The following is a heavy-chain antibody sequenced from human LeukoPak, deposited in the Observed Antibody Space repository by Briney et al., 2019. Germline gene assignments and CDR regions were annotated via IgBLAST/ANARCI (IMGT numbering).Heavy chain of an antibody. J-gene: IGHJ4*02. Sequence: AAVKVSSKASAGTFISYAISWGRQAPGQGLQGRVRIIPIFGTANYAQKFQGRVTITTDESTSTAYMELSSLRSEDTAVYYCARDAHSSGLDYWGQGTLVTVSS. CDR3: ARDAHSSGLDY. CDR2: IIPIFGTA. D-gene: IGHD6-19*01. CDR1: AGTFISYA. V-gene: IGHV1-69*05.